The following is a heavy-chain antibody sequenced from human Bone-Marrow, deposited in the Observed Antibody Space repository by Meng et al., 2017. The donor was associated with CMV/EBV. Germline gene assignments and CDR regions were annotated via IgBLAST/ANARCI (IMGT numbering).Heavy chain of an antibody. CDR1: GGTFSNYP. CDR2: IIPILGIA. CDR3: AIPYYDSGNRSGIGEY. D-gene: IGHD3-10*01. V-gene: IGHV1-69*02. Sequence: SVKVSCKASGGTFSNYPINWVRQAPGQGLEWMGRIIPILGIANYAQKFQGRVTITADKSTSTAYMELSSLRSEDTAMYYCAIPYYDSGNRSGIGEYWGQGTLVTVSS. J-gene: IGHJ4*02.